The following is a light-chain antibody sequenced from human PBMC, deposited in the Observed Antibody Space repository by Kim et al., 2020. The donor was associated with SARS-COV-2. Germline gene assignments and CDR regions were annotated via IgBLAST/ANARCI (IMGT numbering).Light chain of an antibody. V-gene: IGLV2-23*02. Sequence: QSALTQPASVSGSPGQSITISCTGTSSDVGSYNIVSWYQQYPGKAPKLMIYEVSKRPSGLSNRPGVSNRFSGSKSGNTASLTISGLQAEDEADYYCCSYVGSGTWVFGGGTQLTVL. CDR1: SSDVGSYNI. J-gene: IGLJ3*02. CDR3: CSYVGSGTWV. CDR2: EVS.